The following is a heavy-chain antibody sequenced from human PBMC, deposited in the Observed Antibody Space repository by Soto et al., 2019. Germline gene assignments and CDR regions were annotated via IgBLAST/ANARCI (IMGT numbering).Heavy chain of an antibody. CDR1: SGSFSGYY. J-gene: IGHJ4*02. D-gene: IGHD6-6*01. CDR2: ISQSGNT. CDR3: ARAPKVSGSSQTRPDF. V-gene: IGHV4-34*01. Sequence: SETLSLTCSIYSGSFSGYYWGWIRQPPGKGLEWIGEISQSGNTNYSPSLKSRVSISIDTSKKQFSLNLASVSAADTAVYYCARAPKVSGSSQTRPDFWGQGTLVTVSS.